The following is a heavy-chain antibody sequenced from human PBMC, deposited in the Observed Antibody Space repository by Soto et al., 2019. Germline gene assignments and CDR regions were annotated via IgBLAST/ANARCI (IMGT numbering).Heavy chain of an antibody. V-gene: IGHV4-61*01. Sequence: SETLSLTCTLSGGSLSGGSYHWSWIRQSPGKGLEWLAYIYYTGSTNYNPSLQSRVTISLHTSKNQFSLKVSSVTAADTAVYFCARGNLAAAGSFDYWGQGALVTVSS. CDR2: IYYTGST. CDR3: ARGNLAAAGSFDY. D-gene: IGHD6-13*01. J-gene: IGHJ4*02. CDR1: GGSLSGGSYH.